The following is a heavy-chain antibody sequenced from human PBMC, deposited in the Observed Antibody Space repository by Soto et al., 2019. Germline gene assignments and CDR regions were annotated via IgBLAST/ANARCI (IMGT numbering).Heavy chain of an antibody. CDR3: ARGWGRIFDY. V-gene: IGHV4-34*01. J-gene: IGHJ4*02. D-gene: IGHD7-27*01. CDR1: GGSFSGYY. CDR2: INHSGST. Sequence: QVQLQQWGAGLLKPSETLSLTCAVYGGSFSGYYWNWIRQPPGKGLEWIGEINHSGSTNYNPSLKSRVTTSADTSKNQFSLKLSSVTAADTAVYYCARGWGRIFDYWGQGTLVTVSS.